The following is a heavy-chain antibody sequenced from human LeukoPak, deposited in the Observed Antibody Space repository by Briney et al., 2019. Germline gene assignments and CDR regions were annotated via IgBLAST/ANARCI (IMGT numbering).Heavy chain of an antibody. V-gene: IGHV3-30-3*01. CDR3: ARDFFPVVDSTWYEIGY. J-gene: IGHJ4*02. CDR1: GFTFRNFV. Sequence: PGRSLRLSCAASGFTFRNFVMHWVRQTPGKGLEWVTLISYDGYDKSYADSVRGRFTISRDNSKNTLYLQMDSLRSEDTAVYYCARDFFPVVDSTWYEIGYWGQGTLVIVSS. CDR2: ISYDGYDK. D-gene: IGHD2-21*01.